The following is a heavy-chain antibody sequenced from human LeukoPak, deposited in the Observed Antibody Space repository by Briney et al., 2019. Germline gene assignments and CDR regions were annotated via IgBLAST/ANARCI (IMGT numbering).Heavy chain of an antibody. CDR3: ARLGTLLWFGEPEVFFDY. D-gene: IGHD3-10*01. J-gene: IGHJ4*02. Sequence: ASVKVSYKASGYTFTSYYMHWVRLAPGQGLEWMGIINPSGGSTSYAQKFQGRVTMTRDTSTSTAYMELRSLRSDDTAVYYCARLGTLLWFGEPEVFFDYWGQGTLVTVSS. V-gene: IGHV1-46*01. CDR1: GYTFTSYY. CDR2: INPSGGST.